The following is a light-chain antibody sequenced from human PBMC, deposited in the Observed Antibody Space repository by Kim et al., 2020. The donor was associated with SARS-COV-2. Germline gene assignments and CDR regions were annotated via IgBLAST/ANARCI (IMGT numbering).Light chain of an antibody. CDR3: QVWDRSPV. V-gene: IGLV3-9*01. J-gene: IGLJ3*02. CDR1: NIGSKN. CDR2: RDS. Sequence: SYELTQPLSVSVALGQTARITCGGNNIGSKNVHWYQQKPGQAPVLVIYRDSNRPSGIPERFSGSNSGNTATLTISRAQAGDEADYYFQVWDRSPVFGGGT.